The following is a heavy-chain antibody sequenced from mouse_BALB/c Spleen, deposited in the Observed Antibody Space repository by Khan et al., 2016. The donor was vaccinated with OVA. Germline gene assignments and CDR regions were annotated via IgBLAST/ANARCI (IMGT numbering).Heavy chain of an antibody. CDR2: ISYSGST. Sequence: SGPGLVKPSQSLSLTCTVTGYSITSGYGWNWIRQFPGNKLEWMGYISYSGSTNYNPSLESRISITRDTSKNQFFLQLNSVTTEDTATYYCARTARIKYWGQGTTLTVSS. D-gene: IGHD1-2*01. CDR1: GYSITSGYG. V-gene: IGHV3-2*02. CDR3: ARTARIKY. J-gene: IGHJ2*01.